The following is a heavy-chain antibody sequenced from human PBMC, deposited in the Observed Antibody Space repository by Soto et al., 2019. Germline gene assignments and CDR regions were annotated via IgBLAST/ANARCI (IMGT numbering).Heavy chain of an antibody. CDR1: GFTFSSYA. J-gene: IGHJ6*03. CDR2: ISGSGGST. V-gene: IGHV3-23*01. Sequence: GGSLRLSCAASGFTFSSYAMSWVRQAPGKGLEWVSAISGSGGSTYYADSLKGRFTISRDNSKNTLYLQMNSLRAEDTAVYYCAKDLFPRGGGSLMDVWGKGTTVTVSS. CDR3: AKDLFPRGGGSLMDV. D-gene: IGHD2-15*01.